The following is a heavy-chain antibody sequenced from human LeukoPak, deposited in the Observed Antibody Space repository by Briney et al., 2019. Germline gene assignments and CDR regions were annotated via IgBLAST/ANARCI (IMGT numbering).Heavy chain of an antibody. V-gene: IGHV4-38-2*01. D-gene: IGHD3-16*02. Sequence: SETLSLTCAVSGYSISSGYYWGWIRQPPGKGLEWIGSIYHSGSTYYNPSLKRRVTISVDTSKNQFSLKLSSVTAADTAVYYCAGTYDYVWGSYRPFDYWGQGTLVTVSS. J-gene: IGHJ4*02. CDR1: GYSISSGYY. CDR2: IYHSGST. CDR3: AGTYDYVWGSYRPFDY.